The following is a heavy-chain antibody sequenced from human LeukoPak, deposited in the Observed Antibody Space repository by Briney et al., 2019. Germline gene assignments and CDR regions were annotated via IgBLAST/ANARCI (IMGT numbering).Heavy chain of an antibody. D-gene: IGHD3-16*01. Sequence: PETLSLTCSISGDSITTNSYWWGWIRQSPGKGLEWIGSIYSSGNSYYNPSLKTRATISPDTSKNQYSLRLTSVTAADTAIYYCARRGIWDLQIGNWFDPRGQGILVIVSS. CDR1: GDSITTNSYW. J-gene: IGHJ5*02. CDR2: IYSSGNS. CDR3: ARRGIWDLQIGNWFDP. V-gene: IGHV4-39*01.